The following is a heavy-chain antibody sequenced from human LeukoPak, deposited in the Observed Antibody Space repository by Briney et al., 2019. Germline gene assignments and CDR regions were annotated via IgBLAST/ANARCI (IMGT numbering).Heavy chain of an antibody. CDR3: ARARGPTDY. J-gene: IGHJ4*02. V-gene: IGHV3-7*01. CDR2: IKQDGSEK. CDR1: GFPFSSYW. Sequence: PGEPLRLSCAASGFPFSSYWMSWVRQAPGKGLEWVANIKQDGSEKYYVDSVKGRFTISRDNAKNSLYLQMNSLRAEDTAVYYCARARGPTDYWGQGTLVTVSS.